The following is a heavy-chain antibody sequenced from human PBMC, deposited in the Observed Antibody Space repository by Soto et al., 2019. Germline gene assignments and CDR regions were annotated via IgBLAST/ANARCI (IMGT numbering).Heavy chain of an antibody. CDR1: GFTFSSYG. CDR3: ARGIAVAGSVYFDY. Sequence: QVQLVESGGGVVQPGRSLRLSCAASGFTFSSYGMHWVRQAPGKGLEWVAVIWYDGSNKYYADSVKSRFTISRDNSKNTLYLQMNSLRAEDTAVYYCARGIAVAGSVYFDYWGQGTLVTVSS. V-gene: IGHV3-33*01. CDR2: IWYDGSNK. J-gene: IGHJ4*02. D-gene: IGHD6-19*01.